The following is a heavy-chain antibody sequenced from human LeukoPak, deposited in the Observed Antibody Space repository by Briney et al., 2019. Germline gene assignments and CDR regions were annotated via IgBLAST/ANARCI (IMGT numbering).Heavy chain of an antibody. V-gene: IGHV3-30*18. CDR1: GFTFSSYG. CDR2: ISYDGSNK. J-gene: IGHJ6*02. CDR3: AKGTKRGYCSSTGCYEGYYYYGMDV. D-gene: IGHD2-2*01. Sequence: GGSLRLSCAASGFTFSSYGMHWVRQAPGKGLEWVAVISYDGSNKYYADSVKGRFTISRDNSKNTLYLQMNSLRAEDTAVYYCAKGTKRGYCSSTGCYEGYYYYGMDVWGQGTTVTVSS.